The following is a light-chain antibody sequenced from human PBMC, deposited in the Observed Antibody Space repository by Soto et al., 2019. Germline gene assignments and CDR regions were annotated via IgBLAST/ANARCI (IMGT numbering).Light chain of an antibody. CDR1: SSNIGSNN. J-gene: IGLJ2*01. Sequence: QSVLTQPPSTSGTPGQRVTISCSGSSSNIGSNNVNWYQQFPGTAPKLLIYTHDQRPSGVPDRFSGSTSGTSASLAISGLQSEDEADYYCAAWDDSLSGVVFGGGTKVTVL. CDR2: THD. V-gene: IGLV1-44*01. CDR3: AAWDDSLSGVV.